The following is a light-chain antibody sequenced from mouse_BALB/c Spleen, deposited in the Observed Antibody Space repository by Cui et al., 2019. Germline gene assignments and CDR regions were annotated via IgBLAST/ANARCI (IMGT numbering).Light chain of an antibody. V-gene: IGKV4-57*01. CDR1: ASVSY. CDR3: QQRSSYPLT. CDR2: STS. J-gene: IGKJ5*01. Sequence: QIVLTQSTAIMSQSPGEKVTITCSASASVSYMHWFQQKPGTSPKLWIYSTSNLASGVPARFSGSGSGTSYSLTISRMESEDAATYYCQQRSSYPLTFGAGTKLELK.